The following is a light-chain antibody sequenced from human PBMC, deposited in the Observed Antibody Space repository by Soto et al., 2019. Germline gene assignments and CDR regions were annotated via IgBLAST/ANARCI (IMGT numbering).Light chain of an antibody. CDR1: QSVGSA. CDR3: QQRSNLPPT. V-gene: IGKV3-11*01. CDR2: GAS. Sequence: VLTQSPASLSVSPGQTATLSCRASQSVGSAFGWYQQKPGQAPRLLIYGASNRATGIPDRFSGGGSGTDFTLTISSLEPEDFAVYYCQQRSNLPPTFGQGTRLEN. J-gene: IGKJ5*01.